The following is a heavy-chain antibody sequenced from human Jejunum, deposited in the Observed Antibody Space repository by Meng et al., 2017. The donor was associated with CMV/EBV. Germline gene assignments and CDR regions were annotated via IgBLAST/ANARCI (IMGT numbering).Heavy chain of an antibody. CDR3: AREIINLDRMDV. V-gene: IGHV1-8*01. CDR2: INPSSGNS. J-gene: IGHJ6*02. Sequence: ASGYTLSSYDINWVRQASGKGLEWMGGINPSSGNSGYAQKFQGRVTMTRNISINTAYMELSGLTSADTGVYYCAREIINLDRMDVWGQGTTVTVSS. CDR1: GYTLSSYD.